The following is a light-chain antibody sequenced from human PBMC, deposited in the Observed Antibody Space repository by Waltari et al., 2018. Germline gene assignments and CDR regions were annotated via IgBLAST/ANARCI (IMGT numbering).Light chain of an antibody. CDR3: QKYGRLPGT. V-gene: IGKV3-20*01. CDR2: DAS. J-gene: IGKJ1*01. CDR1: QSVSRT. Sequence: EMLLTQSPATLSLSPGERATLSCRARQSVSRTLAWYQQKPGQAPRLLIYDASTRATGIADRFSGSGSGTDFSLTISRLEPEDFAVYYCQKYGRLPGTFGQGTKVEIK.